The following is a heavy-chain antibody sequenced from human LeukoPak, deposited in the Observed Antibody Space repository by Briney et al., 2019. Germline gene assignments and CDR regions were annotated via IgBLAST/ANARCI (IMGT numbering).Heavy chain of an antibody. Sequence: GGSLRLSCAASGFTFSIFDMHWVRQAPGKGLEYVSAISTDGSGTYYANSVKGRFTISRDNSKNTLYLQMDSLRPEDVAVYYCARWSSTSCYDYWGQGTLVTVSS. D-gene: IGHD2-2*01. CDR2: ISTDGSGT. J-gene: IGHJ4*02. CDR1: GFTFSIFD. V-gene: IGHV3-64*01. CDR3: ARWSSTSCYDY.